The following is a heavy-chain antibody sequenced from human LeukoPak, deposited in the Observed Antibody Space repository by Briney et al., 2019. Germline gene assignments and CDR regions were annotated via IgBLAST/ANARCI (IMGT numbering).Heavy chain of an antibody. CDR3: ARVGSAGSGYPDYYYYYYMDV. CDR2: IYYSGST. Sequence: SETLSLTCTVSGGSISSYYWSWIRQPPGKGLEWIGYIYYSGSTNYNPSLKSRVTISVDTSKNQFSLKLSSVTAADTAVYYCARVGSAGSGYPDYYYYYYMDVWGKGTTVTVSS. V-gene: IGHV4-59*01. J-gene: IGHJ6*03. D-gene: IGHD3-3*01. CDR1: GGSISSYY.